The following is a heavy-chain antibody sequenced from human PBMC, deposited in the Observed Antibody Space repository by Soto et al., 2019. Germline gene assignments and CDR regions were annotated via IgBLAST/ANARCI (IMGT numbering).Heavy chain of an antibody. CDR3: ARKVRAVVVPAAIGWFDP. V-gene: IGHV4-38-2*01. D-gene: IGHD2-2*01. J-gene: IGHJ5*02. CDR2: IYHSGST. CDR1: GYSISSGYY. Sequence: PSETLSLTCVVSGYSISSGYYWGWIRQPPGKGLEWIGSIYHSGSTYYNPSLKSRVTISVDMSKNQFSLKLSSVTAADTAVYYCARKVRAVVVPAAIGWFDPWGQGTLVTVSS.